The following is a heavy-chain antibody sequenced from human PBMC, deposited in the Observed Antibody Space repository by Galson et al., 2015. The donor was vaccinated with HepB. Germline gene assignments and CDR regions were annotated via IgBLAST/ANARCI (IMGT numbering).Heavy chain of an antibody. D-gene: IGHD1-7*01. J-gene: IGHJ2*01. CDR2: INPNSGGT. CDR3: ARAGLTGTTGGWYFDL. CDR1: GYTFTGYY. Sequence: CKASGYTFTGYYMHWVRQAPGQGLEWKGWINPNSGGTNYAQKFQGWVTMTRDTSISTAYMELSRLRSDDTAVYYCARAGLTGTTGGWYFDLWGRGTLVTVSS. V-gene: IGHV1-2*04.